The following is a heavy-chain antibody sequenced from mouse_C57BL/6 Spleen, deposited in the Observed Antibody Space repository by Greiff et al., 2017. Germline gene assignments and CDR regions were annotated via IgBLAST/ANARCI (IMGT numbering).Heavy chain of an antibody. J-gene: IGHJ4*01. CDR3: ARWHYYGSGPYYAMGC. V-gene: IGHV1-59*01. CDR1: GYTFTSYW. Sequence: QVQLQQPGAELVRPGTSVKLSCKASGYTFTSYWMHWVKQRPGQGLEWIGVIDPSDSYTNYNQKFKGKATMTVDTSSSTAYMQLSSLTSEDSAVYDCARWHYYGSGPYYAMGCWGQGTSVTVSS. D-gene: IGHD1-1*01. CDR2: IDPSDSYT.